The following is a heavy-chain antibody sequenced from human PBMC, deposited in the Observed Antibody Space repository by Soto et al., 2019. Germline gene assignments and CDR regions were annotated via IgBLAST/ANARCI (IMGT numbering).Heavy chain of an antibody. J-gene: IGHJ4*02. D-gene: IGHD2-15*01. CDR2: ILPIFGTA. CDR3: ARERGRISDD. CDR1: GGTFSSSA. Sequence: QVQLVQSGAEVKKPGSSVKVSCKASGGTFSSSAISWVRQAPGQGLEWMGGILPIFGTANYAQKFQGRVTITADEATSTAYMELSSLRSEDTAGYDCARERGRISDDWGQGTLVTVSS. V-gene: IGHV1-69*12.